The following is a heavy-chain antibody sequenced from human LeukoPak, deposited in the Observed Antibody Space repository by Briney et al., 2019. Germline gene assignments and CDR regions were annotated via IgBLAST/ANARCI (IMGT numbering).Heavy chain of an antibody. D-gene: IGHD2-2*01. Sequence: SETLSLTCTVSGGSINNGGYYWSWIRQHPGKGLEWIGYIYYSGSSYYNPSLRSRVTISVDTSKNHFSLKPSSVTAADTAVYYCARESVTSSSEVFDYWGQGTLVTVSS. CDR2: IYYSGSS. CDR1: GGSINNGGYY. CDR3: ARESVTSSSEVFDY. J-gene: IGHJ4*02. V-gene: IGHV4-31*03.